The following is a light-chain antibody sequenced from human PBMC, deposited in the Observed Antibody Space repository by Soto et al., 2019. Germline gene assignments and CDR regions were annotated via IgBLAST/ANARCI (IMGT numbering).Light chain of an antibody. CDR1: QSISSD. V-gene: IGKV3-15*01. CDR3: QQYNNWTPYT. J-gene: IGKJ2*01. CDR2: GAS. Sequence: EIVMTQSPATLSVSPGERATLSCRASQSISSDLAWYQQKPGQAPRLLIYGASTRATGIPTRFSGSGSGTEFTLTISSLKSEDFEVYYCQQYNNWTPYTFGQGTKVDIK.